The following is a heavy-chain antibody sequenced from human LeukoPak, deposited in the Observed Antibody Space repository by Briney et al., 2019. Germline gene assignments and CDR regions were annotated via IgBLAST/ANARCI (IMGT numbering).Heavy chain of an antibody. CDR2: IIPIFGTA. CDR1: GGTFSSYA. V-gene: IGHV1-69*13. J-gene: IGHJ4*02. D-gene: IGHD1-26*01. Sequence: SVKVSCKASGGTFSSYAISWVRQAPGQGLEWMGGIIPIFGTANYAQKFQGRVTITADESTSTAYMELSSLRSEDTAVYYCARTKTSHIVGAIGPTYYFDYWGQGTLVTVSS. CDR3: ARTKTSHIVGAIGPTYYFDY.